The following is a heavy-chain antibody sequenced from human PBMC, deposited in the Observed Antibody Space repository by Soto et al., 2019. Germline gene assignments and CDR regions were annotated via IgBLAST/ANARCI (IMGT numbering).Heavy chain of an antibody. CDR2: ISSSSSYI. V-gene: IGHV3-21*01. Sequence: GGSLRLSCAASGFTFSSYSMNWVRQAPGKGLEWVSSISSSSSYIYYADSVKGRFTISRDNAKNSLYLQMNSLRAEDTAVYYCARYCSSTSCYAGAGEYWGQGTLVTVSS. J-gene: IGHJ4*02. CDR1: GFTFSSYS. D-gene: IGHD2-2*01. CDR3: ARYCSSTSCYAGAGEY.